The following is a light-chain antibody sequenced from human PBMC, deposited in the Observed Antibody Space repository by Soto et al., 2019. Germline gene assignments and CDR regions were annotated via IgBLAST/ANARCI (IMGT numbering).Light chain of an antibody. Sequence: SALTQPASVSGSPGQSITISCTGTSSDVGGYNYVSWYQQHPGKAPKLMIYEVSKRPSGVSNRFSGSKSGNTASLTISGLQAEDEADYYCSSYTSSSNLYVFGTGTKGTAL. V-gene: IGLV2-14*01. CDR1: SSDVGGYNY. J-gene: IGLJ1*01. CDR2: EVS. CDR3: SSYTSSSNLYV.